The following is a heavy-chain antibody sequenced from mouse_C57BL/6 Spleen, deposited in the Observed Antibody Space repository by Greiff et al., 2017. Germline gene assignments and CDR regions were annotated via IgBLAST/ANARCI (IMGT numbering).Heavy chain of an antibody. CDR1: GYTFTSYW. Sequence: QVQLQQSGAELVRPGSSVKLSCKASGYTFTSYWMHWVKQRPIQGLEWIGNIDPSDSETHYNQKFKDKATLTVDKSSSTAYMQLSSLTSEDSAVYYGARLGDYGAYWGQGTTLTVSS. J-gene: IGHJ2*01. CDR2: IDPSDSET. V-gene: IGHV1-52*01. CDR3: ARLGDYGAY. D-gene: IGHD2-4*01.